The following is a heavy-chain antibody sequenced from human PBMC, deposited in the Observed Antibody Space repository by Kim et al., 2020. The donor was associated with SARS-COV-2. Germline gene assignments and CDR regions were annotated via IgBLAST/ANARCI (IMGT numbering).Heavy chain of an antibody. D-gene: IGHD6-19*01. CDR3: APLHFYSSAH. J-gene: IGHJ4*02. CDR1: GLNFYIQY. V-gene: IGHV3-11*04. CDR2: IGGSDGVV. Sequence: GGSLRLSCAASGLNFYIQYMTWIRQAPGKGLEWVSFIGGSDGVVSYADSVMGRFTISRDNARNTVYLQMNSLRVEDTAVYYCAPLHFYSSAHWGQGTLVTVSS.